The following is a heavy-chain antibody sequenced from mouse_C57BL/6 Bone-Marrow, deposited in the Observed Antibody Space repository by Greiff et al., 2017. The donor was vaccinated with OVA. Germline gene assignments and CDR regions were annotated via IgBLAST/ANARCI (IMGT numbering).Heavy chain of an antibody. J-gene: IGHJ1*03. Sequence: QVQLQQPGAELVRPGTSVKLSCKASGYTFTSYWMHWVKQRPGQGLEWIGVTDPSDSYTNYNQKFKGKATLTVDTSSSTAYMQLSSLTSEDSAVYYCAREGPYWYFDVWGTGTTVTVSS. CDR3: AREGPYWYFDV. CDR2: TDPSDSYT. CDR1: GYTFTSYW. V-gene: IGHV1-59*01.